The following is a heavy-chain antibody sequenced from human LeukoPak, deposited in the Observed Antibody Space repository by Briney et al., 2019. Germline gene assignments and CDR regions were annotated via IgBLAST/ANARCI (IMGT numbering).Heavy chain of an antibody. V-gene: IGHV3-21*01. D-gene: IGHD3-22*01. J-gene: IGHJ4*02. CDR2: ISSSSSYI. Sequence: PGGSLRLSCAASGFTFSSYSMNWVRQAPGKGLEWVSSISSSSSYIYYADSVKGRFTISRDNAKNSLYLQMNSLRAEDTAVYYCASDETYYYDSSGYYFFPFDYWGQGTLVTVSS. CDR1: GFTFSSYS. CDR3: ASDETYYYDSSGYYFFPFDY.